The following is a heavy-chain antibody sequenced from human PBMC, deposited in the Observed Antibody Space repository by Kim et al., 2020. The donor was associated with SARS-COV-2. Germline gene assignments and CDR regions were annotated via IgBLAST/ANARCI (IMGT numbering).Heavy chain of an antibody. Sequence: LKSRVTISVDTSKNQFSLKLSSVTAADTAVYYCARDGNYYDFWSGYGMDVWGQGTTVTVSS. D-gene: IGHD3-3*01. CDR3: ARDGNYYDFWSGYGMDV. J-gene: IGHJ6*02. V-gene: IGHV4-59*01.